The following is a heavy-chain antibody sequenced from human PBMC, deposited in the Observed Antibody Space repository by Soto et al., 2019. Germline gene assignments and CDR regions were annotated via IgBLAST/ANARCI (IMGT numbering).Heavy chain of an antibody. V-gene: IGHV1-69*06. J-gene: IGHJ6*02. D-gene: IGHD6-6*01. CDR1: GGTFSSYA. Sequence: VASVKVSCKASGGTFSSYAISWVRQAPGQGLEWMGGIIPIFGTANYAQKFQGRVTITADKSTSTAYMELSSLRSEDTAVYYCARDLEQLVQRYYYGMDVWGQGTTVTVSS. CDR2: IIPIFGTA. CDR3: ARDLEQLVQRYYYGMDV.